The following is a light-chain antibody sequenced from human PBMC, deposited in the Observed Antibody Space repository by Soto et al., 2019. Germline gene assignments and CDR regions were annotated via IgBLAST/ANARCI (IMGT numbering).Light chain of an antibody. Sequence: QSALTQPPSASGAPGQRVTISCTGSNSNIGAGFGVQWYQQFPRTAPRLLIYSNTNRPSGVPDRFSASKSGTSASLAITGLRAEDEADYYCQSFDINVLALIFGVGTKLTVL. CDR2: SNT. CDR3: QSFDINVLALI. CDR1: NSNIGAGFG. V-gene: IGLV1-40*01. J-gene: IGLJ2*01.